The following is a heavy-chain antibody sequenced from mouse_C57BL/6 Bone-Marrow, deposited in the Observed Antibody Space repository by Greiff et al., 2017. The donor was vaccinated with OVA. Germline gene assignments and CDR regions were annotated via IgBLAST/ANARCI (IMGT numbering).Heavy chain of an antibody. CDR1: GFNIKDDY. Sequence: EVMLVESGAELVRPGASVKLSCTASGFNIKDDYMHWVKERPEQGLEWIGWIDPENGDTEYASKFQGKATITADTSSKTDYLHLSSLTSEDTAVYYCTTYRYWGQGTTLTVSS. CDR2: IDPENGDT. J-gene: IGHJ2*01. CDR3: TTYRY. V-gene: IGHV14-4*01.